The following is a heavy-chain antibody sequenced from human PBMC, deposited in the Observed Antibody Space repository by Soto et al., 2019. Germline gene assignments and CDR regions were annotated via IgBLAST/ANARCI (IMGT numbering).Heavy chain of an antibody. CDR2: MNPNSGNT. D-gene: IGHD3-9*01. Sequence: GASVKVSCKASGYTFTSYDINWVRQATGQGLEWMGWMNPNSGNTGYAQKFQGRVTMTRNTSISTAYMELSSLRSEDTAVYYCATGLIRNYDILTGPSYYFEYWGQGTLVTVSS. J-gene: IGHJ4*02. CDR1: GYTFTSYD. CDR3: ATGLIRNYDILTGPSYYFEY. V-gene: IGHV1-8*01.